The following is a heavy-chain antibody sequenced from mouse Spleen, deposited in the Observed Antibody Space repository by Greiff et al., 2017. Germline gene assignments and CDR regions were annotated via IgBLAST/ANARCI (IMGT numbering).Heavy chain of an antibody. CDR2: INSNGGST. Sequence: EVKLMESGGGLVQPGGSLKLSCAASGFTFSSYGMSWVRQTPDKRLELVATINSNGGSTYYPDSVKGRFTISRDNAKNTLYLQMSSLKSEDTAMYYCARIYYDFFYYAMDYWGQGTSVTVSS. V-gene: IGHV5-6-3*01. D-gene: IGHD2-4*01. J-gene: IGHJ4*01. CDR3: ARIYYDFFYYAMDY. CDR1: GFTFSSYG.